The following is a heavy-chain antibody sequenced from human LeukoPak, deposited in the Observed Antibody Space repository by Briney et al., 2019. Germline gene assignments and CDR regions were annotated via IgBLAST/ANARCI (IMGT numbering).Heavy chain of an antibody. CDR2: ISSNGGS. CDR1: GFTLSSYA. Sequence: PGGSLRLSCSASGFTLSSYAMHWVRQAPGKGLEYVSGISSNGGSVYADSVKGRFTTSRDNSKNTLYLQMNSLRAEDTAVYYCAKDSTYYYDSSGYYYGAYFDYWGQGTLVTVSS. D-gene: IGHD3-22*01. J-gene: IGHJ4*02. CDR3: AKDSTYYYDSSGYYYGAYFDY. V-gene: IGHV3-64*04.